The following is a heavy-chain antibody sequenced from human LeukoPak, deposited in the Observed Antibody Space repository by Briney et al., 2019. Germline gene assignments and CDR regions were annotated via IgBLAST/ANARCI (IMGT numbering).Heavy chain of an antibody. Sequence: PGGSLRLSCAASGFTVSSNYMSWVRQAPGKGLEWVSVIYRGGSTYYADSVKGRFTISRDNSKNTLYLQMNSLRAEDTAVYYCARGLAYCSGGSCRWGQGTLVTVSS. V-gene: IGHV3-53*01. CDR2: IYRGGST. CDR1: GFTVSSNY. J-gene: IGHJ4*02. D-gene: IGHD2-15*01. CDR3: ARGLAYCSGGSCR.